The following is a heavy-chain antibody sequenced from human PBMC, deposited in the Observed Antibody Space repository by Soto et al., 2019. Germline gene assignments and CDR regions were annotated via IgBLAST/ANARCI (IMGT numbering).Heavy chain of an antibody. Sequence: GGSLRLSCAASGFTFNNYNMNWVRQAPGKGLEWVSSISSSSNFIYYADSMKGRFTISRDNAKNSLYLQMNSLRAEDTAIYYCARGSAFIGLDYWGQGTPVTVSS. J-gene: IGHJ4*02. V-gene: IGHV3-21*01. CDR1: GFTFNNYN. CDR3: ARGSAFIGLDY. D-gene: IGHD1-26*01. CDR2: ISSSSNFI.